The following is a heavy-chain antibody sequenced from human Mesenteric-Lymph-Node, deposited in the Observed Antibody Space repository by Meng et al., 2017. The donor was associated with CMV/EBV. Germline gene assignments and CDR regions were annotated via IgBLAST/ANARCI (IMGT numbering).Heavy chain of an antibody. Sequence: GESLKISCAASGFPFGSYEMNWVRQAPGKGLEWISYISSRTTYYAESVKGRFTISRDDARNSLYLQMSSLRAEDAAVYYCAREFRYCSSTSCPEFDYWGQGTLVTVSS. CDR1: GFPFGSYE. D-gene: IGHD2-2*01. CDR2: ISSRTT. V-gene: IGHV3-48*03. CDR3: AREFRYCSSTSCPEFDY. J-gene: IGHJ4*02.